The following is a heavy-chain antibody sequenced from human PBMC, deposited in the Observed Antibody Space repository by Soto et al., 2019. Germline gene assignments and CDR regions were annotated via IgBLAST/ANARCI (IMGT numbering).Heavy chain of an antibody. CDR1: GFTFSDSY. Sequence: GGSLRLSCAASGFTFSDSYMSWIRQAPGKGLEWISYITFSGNTVYYADSLKGRFTISRDNAKNSLYLQMNRLRAEDTAVYYCARGYSYGGIDYWGQGTLVTVSS. CDR2: ITFSGNTV. J-gene: IGHJ4*02. CDR3: ARGYSYGGIDY. D-gene: IGHD5-18*01. V-gene: IGHV3-11*01.